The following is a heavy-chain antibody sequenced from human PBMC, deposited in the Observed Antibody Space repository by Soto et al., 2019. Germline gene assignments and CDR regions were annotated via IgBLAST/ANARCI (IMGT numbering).Heavy chain of an antibody. D-gene: IGHD6-6*01. Sequence: GASVKVSCKASGGTFSSYAISWVRQAPGQGLEWMGGIIPIFGTANYAQKFQGRVTITADESTSTAYMELSSLRSEDTAVYYCARDLAACPGYFDYWGQGTLVTVSS. V-gene: IGHV1-69*13. CDR2: IIPIFGTA. CDR1: GGTFSSYA. CDR3: ARDLAACPGYFDY. J-gene: IGHJ4*02.